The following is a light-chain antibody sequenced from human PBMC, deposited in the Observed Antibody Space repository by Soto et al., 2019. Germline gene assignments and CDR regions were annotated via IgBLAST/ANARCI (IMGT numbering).Light chain of an antibody. CDR2: AAS. CDR3: QHSYNFPWT. CDR1: QSISNY. Sequence: DIQMTQSPSSLSASVGDRVSITCRAGQSISNYLNWYQQRPGKAPRLLIFAASNLQSGVPSRFSGSGSGTDFTLTISSLQPEDFATYYCQHSYNFPWTFDQGTKVEV. J-gene: IGKJ1*01. V-gene: IGKV1-39*01.